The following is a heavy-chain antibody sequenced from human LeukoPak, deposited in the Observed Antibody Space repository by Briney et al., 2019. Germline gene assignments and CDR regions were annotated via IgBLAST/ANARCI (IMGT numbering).Heavy chain of an antibody. CDR3: ARGTRNGVVVITA. CDR2: ISSSGTYI. V-gene: IGHV3-21*01. D-gene: IGHD3-22*01. J-gene: IGHJ5*02. Sequence: GGSLRLSCAASGFTFSSYSMNWVRQAPGKGPEWVSSISSSGTYIYYADSVKGRFTISRDNAKNSLYLQMNSLRAEDTAVYYCARGTRNGVVVITAWGQGTLVTVSS. CDR1: GFTFSSYS.